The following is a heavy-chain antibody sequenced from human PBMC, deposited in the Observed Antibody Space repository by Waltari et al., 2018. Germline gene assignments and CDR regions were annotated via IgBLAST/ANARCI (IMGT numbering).Heavy chain of an antibody. D-gene: IGHD3-16*01. Sequence: EEQLVESGGGLVQPGGSLRLSCVVSGFTVRSIYVSWVRQAPGKGRCWVSLIFRYWTTYDAYSVKGIFHISRDNSKNTLFLQMNRLRAEDTAVYYCAHVHDYAFHVWGQGTMVTVSS. V-gene: IGHV3-66*01. CDR1: GFTVRSIY. CDR2: IFRYWTT. CDR3: AHVHDYAFHV. J-gene: IGHJ3*01.